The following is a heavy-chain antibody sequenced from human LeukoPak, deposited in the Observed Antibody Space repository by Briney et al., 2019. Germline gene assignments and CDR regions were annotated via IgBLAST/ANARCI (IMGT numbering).Heavy chain of an antibody. CDR2: ISPGGRTI. CDR3: AKDREIRSGYMDV. Sequence: GSLRLSCAASGFTFSSYEMNWVRQAPGKGLEWVSYISPGGRTIYYADSVKGRFTISRDNAKNSLYLQMNSLRAEDTALYYCAKDREIRSGYMDVWGKGTTVTVSS. J-gene: IGHJ6*03. D-gene: IGHD4-17*01. CDR1: GFTFSSYE. V-gene: IGHV3-48*03.